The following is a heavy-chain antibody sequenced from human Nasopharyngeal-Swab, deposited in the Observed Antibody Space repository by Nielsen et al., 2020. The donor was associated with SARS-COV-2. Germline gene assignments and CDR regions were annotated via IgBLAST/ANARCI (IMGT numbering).Heavy chain of an antibody. CDR3: AKDITDGVDCGGDCYYMDV. V-gene: IGHV3-43*02. J-gene: IGHJ6*03. CDR2: ISGDGGST. D-gene: IGHD2-21*01. CDR1: GFTFDDYA. Sequence: GESLKISCAASGFTFDDYAMHWVRQAQGKGLEWVSLISGDGGSTYYADSVKGRFTISRDNSKNSLYLQMNSLRTEDTALYYCAKDITDGVDCGGDCYYMDVWGKGTTVTVSS.